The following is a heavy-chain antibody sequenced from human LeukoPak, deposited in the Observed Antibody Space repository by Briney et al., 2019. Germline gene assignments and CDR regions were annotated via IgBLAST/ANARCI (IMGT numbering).Heavy chain of an antibody. CDR1: GFTFSSYA. CDR2: ISSSGGST. D-gene: IGHD3/OR15-3a*01. V-gene: IGHV3-23*01. J-gene: IGHJ4*02. Sequence: GGSLRLSCAASGFTFSSYAMNWVRQAPRKGLEWVSSISSSGGSTYYADSVKGRFTISRDNSKNTLYLQMNSLRAGDTAVYYCAKARSVDPWTVPFDHWGQGTLVTVSS. CDR3: AKARSVDPWTVPFDH.